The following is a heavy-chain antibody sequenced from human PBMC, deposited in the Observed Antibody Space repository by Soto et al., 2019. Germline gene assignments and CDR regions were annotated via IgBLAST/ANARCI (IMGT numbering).Heavy chain of an antibody. D-gene: IGHD5-18*01. CDR3: ARGQSTRGTAMAYGMDV. Sequence: QVQLVESGGGVDQPGRSLRLSCAASGLTLSNYAMHWVRQAPGKGLEWVAIISYDGSNKYYADSVKGRFTISRDNSKNTLYLQVNSLRAEDTAVYYCARGQSTRGTAMAYGMDVWGQGTTVTVSS. CDR1: GLTLSNYA. V-gene: IGHV3-30-3*01. J-gene: IGHJ6*02. CDR2: ISYDGSNK.